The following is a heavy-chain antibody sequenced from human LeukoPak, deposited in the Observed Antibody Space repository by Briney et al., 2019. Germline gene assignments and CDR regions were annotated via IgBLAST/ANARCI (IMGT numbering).Heavy chain of an antibody. Sequence: ASVKVSCKASGGTFSSYAISWVRQAPGQGLEWMGGIIPIFGTANYAQKFQGRVTITADESTSTAYMELSSLRSEDTAVYYCARGPLHYDILTGYPFDYWGRGTLVTVSS. V-gene: IGHV1-69*13. CDR3: ARGPLHYDILTGYPFDY. J-gene: IGHJ4*02. CDR2: IIPIFGTA. CDR1: GGTFSSYA. D-gene: IGHD3-9*01.